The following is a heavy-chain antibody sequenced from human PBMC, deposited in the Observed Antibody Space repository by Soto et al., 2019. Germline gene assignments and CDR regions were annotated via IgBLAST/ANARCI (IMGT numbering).Heavy chain of an antibody. Sequence: SETLSLTCAVYGGSFSCYYWSWIRQPPGKGLEWIGEINHSGSTNYNPSLKSRVTISVDTSKNQFSLKLSSVTAADTAVYYCARAXVVVPAYKYYYYYGMDVWGQGTTVTVSS. V-gene: IGHV4-34*01. CDR1: GGSFSCYY. CDR2: INHSGST. CDR3: ARAXVVVPAYKYYYYYGMDV. D-gene: IGHD2-2*01. J-gene: IGHJ6*02.